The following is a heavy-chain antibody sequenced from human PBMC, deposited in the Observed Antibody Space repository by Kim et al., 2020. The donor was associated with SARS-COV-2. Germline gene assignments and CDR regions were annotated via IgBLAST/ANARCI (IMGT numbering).Heavy chain of an antibody. CDR2: ISSSGSTI. Sequence: GGSLRLSCAASGFTFSSYEMNWVRQAPGKGLEWVSYISSSGSTIYYADSVKGRFTISRDNAKNSLYLQMNSLRAEDTAVYYCARVSIAVAGTGYWGQGTLVTVSS. V-gene: IGHV3-48*03. J-gene: IGHJ4*02. CDR3: ARVSIAVAGTGY. D-gene: IGHD6-19*01. CDR1: GFTFSSYE.